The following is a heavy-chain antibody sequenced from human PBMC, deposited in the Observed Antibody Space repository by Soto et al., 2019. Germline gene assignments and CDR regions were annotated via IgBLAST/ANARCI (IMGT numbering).Heavy chain of an antibody. CDR2: IKQDGSEK. CDR1: GFTFSSYW. Sequence: GGSLRLSCAASGFTFSSYWMSWVRQAPGKGLEWVANIKQDGSEKYYVDSVKGRFTISRDNAKNSLYLQMNSLRAEDTAVYYCARDGGGYYDFWSGYGDVWGKGTTVTVSS. J-gene: IGHJ6*04. V-gene: IGHV3-7*01. D-gene: IGHD3-3*01. CDR3: ARDGGGYYDFWSGYGDV.